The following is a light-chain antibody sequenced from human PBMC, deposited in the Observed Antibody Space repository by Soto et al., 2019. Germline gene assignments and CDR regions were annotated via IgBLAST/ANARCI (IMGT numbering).Light chain of an antibody. CDR2: GAS. Sequence: EIVLTQSPGTLSLFPGERATLSCRASQSVTSSYLAWYRQKPGQAPRLLIYGASSRATGIPDRFSGSGSGTDFTLTISRLEPEDFAVYYCQQYCTSPLTFGPGTKVDIK. V-gene: IGKV3-20*01. CDR1: QSVTSSY. J-gene: IGKJ3*01. CDR3: QQYCTSPLT.